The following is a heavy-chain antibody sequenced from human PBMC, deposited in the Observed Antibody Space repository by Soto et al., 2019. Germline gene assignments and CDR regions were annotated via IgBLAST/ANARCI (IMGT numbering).Heavy chain of an antibody. D-gene: IGHD3-3*01. CDR3: ARIFWSGTITEYYFDY. CDR1: GFTFSSYS. Sequence: EVQLVESGGGLVKPGGSLRLSCAASGFTFSSYSMYWVRQAPGKGLEWVSSTSTTSSYIYYADSVKGRFTISRDNAKNSLYLHMNSLRAEDTAVYYCARIFWSGTITEYYFDYWGQGTRVTVSS. J-gene: IGHJ4*02. V-gene: IGHV3-21*01. CDR2: TSTTSSYI.